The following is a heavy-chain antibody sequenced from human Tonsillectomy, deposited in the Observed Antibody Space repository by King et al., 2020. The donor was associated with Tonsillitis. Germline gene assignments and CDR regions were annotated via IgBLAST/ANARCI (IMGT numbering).Heavy chain of an antibody. Sequence: VQLVESGGGLVKPGGSLRLSCAASGFTFGDYYMSWIRQAPGKGLEWVLYISSISTYINYADSVKGRFTISRDNAKKSLYLQMNSLRAEDTAVYYCARVSVIVGAYYFDYWGQGSLVTVSS. V-gene: IGHV3-11*05. CDR2: ISSISTYI. J-gene: IGHJ4*02. CDR3: ARVSVIVGAYYFDY. D-gene: IGHD1-26*01. CDR1: GFTFGDYY.